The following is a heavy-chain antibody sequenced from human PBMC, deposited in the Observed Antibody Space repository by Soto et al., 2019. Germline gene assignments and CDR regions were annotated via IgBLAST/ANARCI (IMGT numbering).Heavy chain of an antibody. V-gene: IGHV3-74*01. Sequence: PGGSLRLSCAASGFTFSSYWMHWVRQAPGKGLVWVSRINSDGSSTSYADSVKGRFTISRDNAKNTLYLQMNSLRAEDTAVYFCARGRYFGSPGQIPAADYWGQGTLVTVSS. CDR1: GFTFSSYW. D-gene: IGHD2-2*01. CDR2: INSDGSST. CDR3: ARGRYFGSPGQIPAADY. J-gene: IGHJ4*02.